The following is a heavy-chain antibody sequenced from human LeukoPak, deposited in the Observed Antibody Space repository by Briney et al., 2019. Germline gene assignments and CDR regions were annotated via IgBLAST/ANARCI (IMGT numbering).Heavy chain of an antibody. Sequence: KPGGSLRLSCAASGFTFSSYSMNWVRQAPGKGLEWVSSISSSSSYIYYADSVKGRFTISRDNAKNSLYLQMNSLRAEDTAVYYCATTGRAVVTDYYYYYYMDVWGKGTTVTVSS. J-gene: IGHJ6*03. CDR3: ATTGRAVVTDYYYYYYMDV. CDR2: ISSSSSYI. V-gene: IGHV3-21*01. D-gene: IGHD4-23*01. CDR1: GFTFSSYS.